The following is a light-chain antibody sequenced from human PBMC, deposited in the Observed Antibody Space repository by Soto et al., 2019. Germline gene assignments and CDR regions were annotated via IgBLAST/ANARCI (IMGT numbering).Light chain of an antibody. J-gene: IGLJ1*01. CDR3: SSYTSSSTSPYV. Sequence: QSALTQPASVSGSPGQSITISCTGTSSDVGGYDYVSWYQQHPGKAPKLMIYEVSNRPSGVFNRFSGSKSGNTASLTISELQAEDEADYYCSSYTSSSTSPYVFGTGTKVTVL. CDR1: SSDVGGYDY. CDR2: EVS. V-gene: IGLV2-14*01.